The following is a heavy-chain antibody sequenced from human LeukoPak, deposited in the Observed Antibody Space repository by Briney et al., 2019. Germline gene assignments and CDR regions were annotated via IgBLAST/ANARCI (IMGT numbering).Heavy chain of an antibody. CDR1: GFDFDDYT. CDR3: VKDFEIATIWSSGLGQ. D-gene: IGHD5-24*01. CDR2: INWDGVTT. V-gene: IGHV3-43*01. J-gene: IGHJ4*02. Sequence: GGSLRLSCAASGFDFDDYTMHWVRQAPGKDLEWVSLINWDGVTTYYGDSVKGRFTTSRDNRQNAPYLQMNNLRSEDTALYYCVKDFEIATIWSSGLGQWGQGTLVTVSS.